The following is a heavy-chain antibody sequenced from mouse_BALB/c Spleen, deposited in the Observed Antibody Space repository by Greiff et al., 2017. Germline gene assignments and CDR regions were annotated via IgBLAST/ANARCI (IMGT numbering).Heavy chain of an antibody. D-gene: IGHD2-4*01. V-gene: IGHV1-5*01. J-gene: IGHJ3*01. CDR2: IYPGNSDT. CDR3: ARHGGYDYDGAWFAY. Sequence: VQLQQSGTVLARPGASVKMSCKASGYTFTSYWMHWVKQRPGQGLEWIGAIYPGNSDTSYNQKFKGKAKLTVDTSSSTAYMQFSSLTTEDSAIYYCARHGGYDYDGAWFAYWGQGTLVTVSA. CDR1: GYTFTSYW.